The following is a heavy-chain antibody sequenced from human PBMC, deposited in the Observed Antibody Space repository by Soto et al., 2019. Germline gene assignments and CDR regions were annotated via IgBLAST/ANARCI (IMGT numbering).Heavy chain of an antibody. CDR3: ASPSEDIVVVVAATTDLHHYGMDV. D-gene: IGHD2-15*01. Sequence: SVKVSCKASGGTFSSYAISWVRQAPGQGLEWMGGIIPIFGTANYAQKFQGRVTITADESTSTAYMELSSLRSEDTAVYYCASPSEDIVVVVAATTDLHHYGMDVWGQGTTVTVSS. CDR2: IIPIFGTA. J-gene: IGHJ6*02. CDR1: GGTFSSYA. V-gene: IGHV1-69*13.